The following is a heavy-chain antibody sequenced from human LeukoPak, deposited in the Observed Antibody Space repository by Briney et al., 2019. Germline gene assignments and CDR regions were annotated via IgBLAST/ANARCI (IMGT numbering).Heavy chain of an antibody. CDR1: GFTFSSYS. J-gene: IGHJ4*02. CDR3: AREDGYNTMND. D-gene: IGHD5-24*01. Sequence: GGSLRLSCAASGFTFSSYSMNWVRQAPGKGLEWVSSISSSSSYIYYADSVKGRFTISRDNAKNSVFLQINSLRAEDTAVYYCAREDGYNTMNDWGQGTLVTVSS. CDR2: ISSSSSYI. V-gene: IGHV3-21*01.